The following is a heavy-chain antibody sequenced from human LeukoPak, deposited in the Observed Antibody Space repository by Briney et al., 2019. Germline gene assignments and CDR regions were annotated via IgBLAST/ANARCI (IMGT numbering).Heavy chain of an antibody. CDR1: GYTFTSCD. CDR3: TRGSSGRRDN. CDR2: MNPNSGNT. J-gene: IGHJ4*02. D-gene: IGHD6-19*01. Sequence: ASVKVSCKASGYTFTSCDINWVRQATGQGLEWMGWMNPNSGNTGYGQSFQGRITVTRDISIGTAYMELSNLTSEDTAIYYCTRGSSGRRDNWGQGTLVTASA. V-gene: IGHV1-8*01.